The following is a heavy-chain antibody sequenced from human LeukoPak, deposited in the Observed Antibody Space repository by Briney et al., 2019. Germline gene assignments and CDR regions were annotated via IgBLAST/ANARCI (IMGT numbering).Heavy chain of an antibody. V-gene: IGHV4-4*07. CDR3: ARDSSSGGGLFDY. CDR2: VYATGST. Sequence: SETLSLTCTVSGGSISSYYWSWIRQPPGKGLEWVGQVYATGSTAYNPSVKSRVTMSVDTSKKQVSLKLSSVTAADTAVYYCARDSSSGGGLFDYWGQGTLVTVSS. J-gene: IGHJ4*02. CDR1: GGSISSYY. D-gene: IGHD3-10*01.